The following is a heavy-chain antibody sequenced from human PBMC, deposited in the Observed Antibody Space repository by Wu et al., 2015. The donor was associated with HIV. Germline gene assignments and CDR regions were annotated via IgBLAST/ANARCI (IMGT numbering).Heavy chain of an antibody. CDR1: GYTFTSYG. D-gene: IGHD3-10*01. CDR2: ISAYNGNT. J-gene: IGHJ1*01. CDR3: ARGDRCFGTYHDLPSTWAGTWANGXVTXRSPPEPFPPSPTLSRRTYF. Sequence: QVQLVQSGAEVKKPGASVKVSCKASGYTFTSYGISWVRQAPGQGLEWMGWISAYNGNTNYAQKLQGRVTMTTDTSTSTAYMELRSLRSDDTAVYYCARGDRCFGTYHDLPSTWAGTWANGXVTXRSPPEPFPPSPTLSRRTYF. V-gene: IGHV1-18*01.